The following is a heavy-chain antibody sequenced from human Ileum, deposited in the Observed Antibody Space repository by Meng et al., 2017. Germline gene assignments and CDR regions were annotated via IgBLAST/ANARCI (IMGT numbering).Heavy chain of an antibody. CDR3: ARVELRGDTRDSCGLDH. J-gene: IGHJ4*02. D-gene: IGHD3-22*01. CDR2: INHGGNT. V-gene: IGHV4-34*01. CDR1: GGALTDYY. Sequence: QLQLSQWGAGLLKPSETLSLTCAVYGGALTDYYWSWIRTTPGKGLEWIGEINHGGNTNYNPSLKSRVTISIDTSRDQFSLKLTSVTAADTAVYYCARVELRGDTRDSCGLDHWGQGTLVTVSS.